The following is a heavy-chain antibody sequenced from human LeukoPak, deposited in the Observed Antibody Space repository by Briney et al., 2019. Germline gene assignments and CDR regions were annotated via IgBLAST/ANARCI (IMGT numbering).Heavy chain of an antibody. CDR1: GGSISRSTYY. D-gene: IGHD6-19*01. J-gene: IGHJ3*02. V-gene: IGHV4-39*01. Sequence: SETLSLTCTVSGGSISRSTYYWGWIRQPPGKGLEWIGSIYNSGSTYYNPTLKSRVTISVDTSKNQFSLNLSSVTAADTAVYYCARRRVAGTRYFRERLYDGFDIWDQGTMVTVSS. CDR3: ARRRVAGTRYFRERLYDGFDI. CDR2: IYNSGST.